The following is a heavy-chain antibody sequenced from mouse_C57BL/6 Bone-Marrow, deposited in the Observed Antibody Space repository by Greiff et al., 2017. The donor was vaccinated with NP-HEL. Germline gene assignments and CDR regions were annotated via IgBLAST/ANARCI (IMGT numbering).Heavy chain of an antibody. CDR3: ARKGKAFDY. V-gene: IGHV1-50*01. Sequence: QVQLKQPGAELVKPGASVKLSCKASGYTFTSYWMPWVKQRPGQGLEWIGEIDPSDSYTNYNQKFKGKATLTVDTSSSTAYMQLSSLTSEDSAVYYCARKGKAFDYWGQGTTLTVSS. J-gene: IGHJ2*01. CDR2: IDPSDSYT. D-gene: IGHD2-1*01. CDR1: GYTFTSYW.